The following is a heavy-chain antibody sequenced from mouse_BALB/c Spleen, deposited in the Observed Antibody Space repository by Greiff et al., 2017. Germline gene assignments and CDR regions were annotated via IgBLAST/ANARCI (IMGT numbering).Heavy chain of an antibody. Sequence: VMLVESGPGLVQPSQSLSITCTVSGFSLTSYGVHWVRQSPGKGLEWLGVIWSGGSTDYNAAFISRLSISKDNSKSQVFFKMNSLQANDTAIYYCARKGNYDYDWFAYWGQGTLVTVSA. V-gene: IGHV2-2*02. J-gene: IGHJ3*01. CDR1: GFSLTSYG. D-gene: IGHD2-4*01. CDR2: IWSGGST. CDR3: ARKGNYDYDWFAY.